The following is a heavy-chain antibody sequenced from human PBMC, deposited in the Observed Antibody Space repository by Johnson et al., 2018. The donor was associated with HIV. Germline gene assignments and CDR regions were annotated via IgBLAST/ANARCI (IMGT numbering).Heavy chain of an antibody. CDR1: GFTFSSYG. CDR2: ISYDGDNK. J-gene: IGHJ3*02. D-gene: IGHD3-16*01. V-gene: IGHV3-30*03. CDR3: ARRFGAAFDI. Sequence: QVQLVESGGGVVQPGRSLRLSCTASGFTFSSYGMHWVRQAPGKGLEWVAVISYDGDNKYYAASGKGRFTIPRDNSKNKLYLQMNSLRAEDTAVYYCARRFGAAFDIWGQGTMVTVSS.